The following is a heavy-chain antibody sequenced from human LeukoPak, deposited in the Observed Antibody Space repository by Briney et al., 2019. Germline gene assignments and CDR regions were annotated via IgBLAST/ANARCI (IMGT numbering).Heavy chain of an antibody. Sequence: PGGSLRLSCAASGFTFSSYAMSWVRQAPGKGLEWVSGISGSGGSTYYADSVKGRFAISRDNSKNTLYLQMNSLRAEDTAVYYCAKFLVPVTNGYDAFDIWGQGTMVTVSS. CDR1: GFTFSSYA. CDR2: ISGSGGST. CDR3: AKFLVPVTNGYDAFDI. V-gene: IGHV3-23*01. D-gene: IGHD2-2*01. J-gene: IGHJ3*02.